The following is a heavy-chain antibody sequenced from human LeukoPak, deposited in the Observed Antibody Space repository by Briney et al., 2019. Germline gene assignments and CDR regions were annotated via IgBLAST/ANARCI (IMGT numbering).Heavy chain of an antibody. CDR1: GGSISSNSYY. J-gene: IGHJ4*02. CDR3: ARGGLWVYSSSTPFDY. V-gene: IGHV4-61*05. CDR2: IYYSGST. D-gene: IGHD6-6*01. Sequence: SETLSLTCAVSGGSISSNSYYWGWIRQPPGKGLEWIGYIYYSGSTNYNPSLKSRVTISVDTSKNQFSLKLSSVTAADTAVYYCARGGLWVYSSSTPFDYWGQGTLVTVSS.